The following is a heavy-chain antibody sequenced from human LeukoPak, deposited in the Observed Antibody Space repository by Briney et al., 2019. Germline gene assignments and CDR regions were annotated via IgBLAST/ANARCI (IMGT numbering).Heavy chain of an antibody. Sequence: PGGSLRLSCAASGFTFSSYWMHWVRQAPGKGLVWVSRINSDGSSTTYADSVKGRFTISRDNAKNTLYLQMNSLRAEDTAVYYCARVDLVVAATYHAFDIWGQETMVTVS. V-gene: IGHV3-74*01. CDR3: ARVDLVVAATYHAFDI. J-gene: IGHJ3*02. D-gene: IGHD2-15*01. CDR1: GFTFSSYW. CDR2: INSDGSST.